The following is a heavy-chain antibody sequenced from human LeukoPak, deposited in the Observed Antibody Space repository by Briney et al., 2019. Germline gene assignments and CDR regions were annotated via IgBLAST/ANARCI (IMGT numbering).Heavy chain of an antibody. CDR2: IKTKSNGGTA. CDR1: GFTFSNAW. CDR3: TTDGEFFDY. J-gene: IGHJ4*02. V-gene: IGHV3-15*01. Sequence: GGSLRLSCAASGFTFSNAWMSWVRQAPRKGLEWVGRIKTKSNGGTADYAAPVKGRFTISRDDSKNTLYLQVNSLKIEDTGVCYCTTDGEFFDYWGQGTLVTVSS.